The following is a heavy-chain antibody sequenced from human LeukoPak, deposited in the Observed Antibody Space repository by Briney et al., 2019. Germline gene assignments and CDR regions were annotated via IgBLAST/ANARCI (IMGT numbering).Heavy chain of an antibody. CDR2: ISSSGSTI. D-gene: IGHD5-24*01. V-gene: IGHV3-11*01. J-gene: IGHJ6*02. CDR3: ARGDVEGYSYYGMDV. Sequence: GGSLRLSCAASGFTFSDYYMSWIRQAPGKGLEWVSYISSSGSTIYYADSVKGRFTISRDNAKNSLYLQMNSLRAEDPAVYYCARGDVEGYSYYGMDVWGQGTTVTVSS. CDR1: GFTFSDYY.